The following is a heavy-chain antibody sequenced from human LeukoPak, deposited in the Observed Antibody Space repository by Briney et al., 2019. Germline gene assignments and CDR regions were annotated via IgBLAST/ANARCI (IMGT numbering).Heavy chain of an antibody. V-gene: IGHV3-66*04. J-gene: IGHJ4*02. Sequence: GGYLRLSCAASGITVSTNYMSWVRQAPGKGLEWVSIIYSGGATYYADSVKGRFTISREHSKNTLWLQMNSLRAEDTAVYYCARLHYDVLTGPFDYWGQGTLVTVSS. CDR2: IYSGGAT. CDR3: ARLHYDVLTGPFDY. D-gene: IGHD3-9*01. CDR1: GITVSTNY.